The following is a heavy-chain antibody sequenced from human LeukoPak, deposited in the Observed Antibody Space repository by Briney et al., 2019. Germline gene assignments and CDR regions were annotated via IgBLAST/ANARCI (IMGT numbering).Heavy chain of an antibody. CDR1: GLTFSAYT. J-gene: IGHJ4*02. CDR2: IDYGGGVT. Sequence: GGSLRLSCSASGLTFSAYTMNWVRQVPGKGPEWVSYIDYGGGVTHYADSVKGRFTISRDNAENSLYLQMNSLRVEDTAVYYCTRDLEYWSQRVQVTVSS. CDR3: TRDLEY. V-gene: IGHV3-48*01.